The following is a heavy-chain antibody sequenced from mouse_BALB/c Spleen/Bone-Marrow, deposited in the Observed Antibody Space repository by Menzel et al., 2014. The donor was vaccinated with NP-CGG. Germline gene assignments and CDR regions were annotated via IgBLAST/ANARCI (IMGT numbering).Heavy chain of an antibody. J-gene: IGHJ3*01. CDR1: GYTFTSYW. CDR2: IYPSTGYT. Sequence: VKLQESGAELAKPGASVKMSCKASGYTFTSYWMHWVKQRPGQGLEWIGYIYPSTGYTRHNQKFKDKAIMTADKSSSTAYMQLSSLTSEDSAVYYCARDDYAYWGQGTLVTVSA. CDR3: ARDDYAY. D-gene: IGHD2-4*01. V-gene: IGHV1-7*01.